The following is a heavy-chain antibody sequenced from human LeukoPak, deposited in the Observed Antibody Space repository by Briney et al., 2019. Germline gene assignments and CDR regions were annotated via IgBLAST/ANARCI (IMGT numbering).Heavy chain of an antibody. CDR2: IYTSGST. D-gene: IGHD6-19*01. J-gene: IGHJ6*02. CDR1: GGSISSGSYY. V-gene: IGHV4-61*02. Sequence: PSQTLSLTCTVSGGSISSGSYYWSWIRQPAGKGLEWIGRIYTSGSTNYNPSLKSRVTISVDTSKNQFSLKLSSVTAADTAVYYCARGGAVAGYGMDVWGQGITVTVSS. CDR3: ARGGAVAGYGMDV.